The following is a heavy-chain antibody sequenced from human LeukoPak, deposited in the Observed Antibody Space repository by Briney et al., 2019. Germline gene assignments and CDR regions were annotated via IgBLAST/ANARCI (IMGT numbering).Heavy chain of an antibody. CDR1: RLTFKMYA. V-gene: IGHV3-23*01. J-gene: IGHJ6*03. CDR3: AKSDENFYYMDV. CDR2: ISGSGGGT. Sequence: PGGSLRLSCAASRLTFKMYAMSWVRQAPGKGLEWVSSISGSGGGTFYASSVRGRFTISRDNSKHTVFLQMNGLRAEDTAIYYCAKSDENFYYMDVWGQGTTVTVSS.